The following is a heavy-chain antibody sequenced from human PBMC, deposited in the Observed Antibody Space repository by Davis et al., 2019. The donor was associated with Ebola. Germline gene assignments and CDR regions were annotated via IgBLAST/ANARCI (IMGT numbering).Heavy chain of an antibody. D-gene: IGHD2-2*01. V-gene: IGHV3-21*01. CDR3: ARDRASSGVLVPAAMEDYYYGMDV. CDR2: ISSSSSYI. J-gene: IGHJ6*02. Sequence: GESLKISCAASGFTFSSYSMNWVRQAPGKGLEWVSSISSSSSYIYYADLVKGRFTISRDNAKNSLYLQMNSLRAEDTAVYYCARDRASSGVLVPAAMEDYYYGMDVWGQGTTVTVSS. CDR1: GFTFSSYS.